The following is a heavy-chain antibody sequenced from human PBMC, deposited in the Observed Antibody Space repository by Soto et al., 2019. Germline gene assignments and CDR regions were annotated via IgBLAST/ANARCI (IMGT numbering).Heavy chain of an antibody. Sequence: QVQLVESGGGVVQPGRSLRLSCAASGFTFSSYGMHWVRQAPGKGLEWVAVIWYDGSNKYYADSVKGRFTISRDNSKNRVYLKMNSLRAEDMAVYYCARDRSYGSGNLMNYWGQGTLVTVSS. CDR2: IWYDGSNK. CDR3: ARDRSYGSGNLMNY. CDR1: GFTFSSYG. V-gene: IGHV3-33*01. J-gene: IGHJ4*02. D-gene: IGHD3-10*01.